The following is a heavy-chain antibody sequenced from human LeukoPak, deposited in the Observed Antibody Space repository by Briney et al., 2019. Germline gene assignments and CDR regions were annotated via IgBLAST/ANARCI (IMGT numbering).Heavy chain of an antibody. CDR3: ARGSDDYKLGNY. Sequence: SETLSLRCTVSGASFDISYCWTWVRQPPGKRPEWIGTIYSSEFTYYSPSLRSRVTISAETSKNLFSLRLTSVTAADTAVYYCARGSDDYKLGNYWGQGFLVTVSS. CDR1: GASFDISYC. V-gene: IGHV4-39*01. CDR2: IYSSEFT. D-gene: IGHD4/OR15-4a*01. J-gene: IGHJ4*02.